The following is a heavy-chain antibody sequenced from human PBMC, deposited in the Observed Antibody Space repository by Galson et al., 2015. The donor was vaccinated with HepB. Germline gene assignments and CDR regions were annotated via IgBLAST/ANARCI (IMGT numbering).Heavy chain of an antibody. J-gene: IGHJ4*02. CDR3: TTVNVLRFLEWLSYFDY. Sequence: SLRLSCAASRFTLSNPWMNWVRQAPGTGLEWVGRIKSKTDGGTTDYAAPVKGRFTISRDDSKNTLYLQMNSLKTEDTAVYYCTTVNVLRFLEWLSYFDYWGQGTLVTVSS. D-gene: IGHD3-3*01. CDR1: RFTLSNPW. CDR2: IKSKTDGGTT. V-gene: IGHV3-15*07.